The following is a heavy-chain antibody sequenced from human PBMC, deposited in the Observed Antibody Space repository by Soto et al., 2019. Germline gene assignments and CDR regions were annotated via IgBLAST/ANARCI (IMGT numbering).Heavy chain of an antibody. D-gene: IGHD2-21*02. J-gene: IGHJ4*02. V-gene: IGHV1-18*01. CDR2: ISAYNGNT. CDR1: GYSFSNFR. Sequence: PVNGSCKTSGYSFSNFRVSRVRQAPGQGLEWMGWISAYNGNTNYAQNFQGRVTMTTDTSTSTAYMELRSLRSDDTAVYYCGGGGTAIDYWRQRTLVTVSS. CDR3: GGGGTAIDY.